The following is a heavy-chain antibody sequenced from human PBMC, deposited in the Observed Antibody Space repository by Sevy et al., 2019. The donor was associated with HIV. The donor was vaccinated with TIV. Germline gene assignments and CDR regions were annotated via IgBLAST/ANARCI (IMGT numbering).Heavy chain of an antibody. CDR3: AREGGASSAWFENWFGP. Sequence: SETLSLTCTVSGGSITSYSWSWIRQPAGKGLEWLGRIYSNGNSNYNPSLKSRVTMSVDTSKNQFSMNLTSVNAAGTAVYFCAREGGASSAWFENWFGPWGQGTLVTVSS. V-gene: IGHV4-4*07. D-gene: IGHD6-19*01. J-gene: IGHJ5*02. CDR1: GGSITSYS. CDR2: IYSNGNS.